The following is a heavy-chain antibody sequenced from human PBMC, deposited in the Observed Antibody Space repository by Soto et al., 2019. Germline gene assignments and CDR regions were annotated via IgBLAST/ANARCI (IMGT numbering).Heavy chain of an antibody. CDR1: GYTFTKYG. CDR3: AILSLSMGYYSYGMDV. J-gene: IGHJ6*02. CDR2: VSTYNVET. D-gene: IGHD2-8*01. Sequence: QVQLVQSGAEVKKPGASVKVSCKASGYTFTKYGFSWVRQAPGQGLEWMGWVSTYNVETSYAQKLQGRVTMTTDTSTTTAYMELRSLRSNDTAVYYCAILSLSMGYYSYGMDVWGQGTTVTVSS. V-gene: IGHV1-18*01.